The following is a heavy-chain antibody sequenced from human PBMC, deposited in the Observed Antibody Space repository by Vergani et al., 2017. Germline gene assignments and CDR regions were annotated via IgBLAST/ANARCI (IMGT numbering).Heavy chain of an antibody. V-gene: IGHV3-30*02. D-gene: IGHD3-16*01. CDR3: AKHFRGWGIDY. Sequence: QVHLVESGGGVVQPGRSLRLSCATSGFTLSNYDMQRIRQGPGKGLEFVAFIQFDGSNQYYADSVKGRFTLSRDFSKNTLYLQMNSLRTDDTATYYCAKHFRGWGIDYWGQGTQVIVSS. CDR1: GFTLSNYD. J-gene: IGHJ4*02. CDR2: IQFDGSNQ.